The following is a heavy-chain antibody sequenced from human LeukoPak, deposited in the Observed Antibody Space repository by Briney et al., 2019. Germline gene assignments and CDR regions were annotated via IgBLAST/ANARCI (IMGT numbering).Heavy chain of an antibody. CDR2: IIPIFGTA. CDR1: GGTFSSYA. CDR3: ARDPLYCTNGVCYSNNYFDY. V-gene: IGHV1-69*06. J-gene: IGHJ4*02. Sequence: SVKVSCKASGGTFSSYAISWVRQAPGQGLEWMGGIIPIFGTANYAQKFQGRVTITADKSTSTAYMELSSLRSEDTAVYYCARDPLYCTNGVCYSNNYFDYWGQGTLVTVSS. D-gene: IGHD2-8*01.